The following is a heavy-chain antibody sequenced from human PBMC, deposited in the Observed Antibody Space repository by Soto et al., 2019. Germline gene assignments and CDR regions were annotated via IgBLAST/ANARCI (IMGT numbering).Heavy chain of an antibody. CDR3: ARVYGDDWYYYMDV. D-gene: IGHD2-21*02. CDR1: GFTVSSNY. V-gene: IGHV3-66*01. CDR2: IYSGGST. Sequence: GGSLRLSCAASGFTVSSNYMSWVRQAPGKGLEWVSVIYSGGSTYYADSVKGRFTISRDNSKNTLYLQMNSLRAEDTAVYYCARVYGDDWYYYMDVWGKGTTVTVSS. J-gene: IGHJ6*03.